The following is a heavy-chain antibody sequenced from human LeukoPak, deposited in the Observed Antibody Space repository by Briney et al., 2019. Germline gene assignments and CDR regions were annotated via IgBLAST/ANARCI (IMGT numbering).Heavy chain of an antibody. D-gene: IGHD6-25*01. CDR1: GFTFSSYW. CDR3: ARSQRRLDY. J-gene: IGHJ4*02. CDR2: INQDGSEK. V-gene: IGHV3-7*01. Sequence: GGSLRLSCAASGFTFSSYWMSWVRQAPGQGLEWVAKINQDGSEKYYVNSVKGRFTISRDNAKNSLYLQMNSLRAEDTAVYYCARSQRRLDYWGQGTLVTVSS.